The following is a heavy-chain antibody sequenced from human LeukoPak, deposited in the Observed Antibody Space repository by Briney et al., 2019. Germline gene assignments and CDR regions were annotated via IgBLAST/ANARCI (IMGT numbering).Heavy chain of an antibody. V-gene: IGHV1-46*01. J-gene: IGHJ4*02. Sequence: ASVKVSCKASGYTITNNYMHWVRQAPGQGLEWMGVINPSGTGTSYAQKFQGRVTMTRDTSTSTVYMELSSLRSEDTAVYYCARARPYYYGSGSYNFDYWGQGTLVTVSS. D-gene: IGHD3-10*01. CDR3: ARARPYYYGSGSYNFDY. CDR1: GYTITNNY. CDR2: INPSGTGT.